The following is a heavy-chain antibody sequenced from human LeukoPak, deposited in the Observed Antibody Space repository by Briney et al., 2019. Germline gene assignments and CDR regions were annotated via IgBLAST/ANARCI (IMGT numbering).Heavy chain of an antibody. CDR1: GFTLSKYA. Sequence: GGSLRLSCAASGFTLSKYAMGWVRQAPGQGLEWVSGISATAGSTYHADSVKGRFTISRDDSHHTLFLQMNSLRAQDTVELCSTKRAPLERGYTYGGVFDYWGQGTLVTVSS. V-gene: IGHV3-23*01. CDR3: TKRAPLERGYTYGGVFDY. J-gene: IGHJ4*02. CDR2: ISATAGST. D-gene: IGHD5-18*01.